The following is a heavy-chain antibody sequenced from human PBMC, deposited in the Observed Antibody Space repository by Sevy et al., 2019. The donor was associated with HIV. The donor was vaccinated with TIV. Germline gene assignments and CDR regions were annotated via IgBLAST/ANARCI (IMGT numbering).Heavy chain of an antibody. J-gene: IGHJ4*02. CDR3: ARDLRSGVPHFDY. CDR2: IRNKANSYTT. Sequence: GGSLRLSCAASGFTFSDHYMDWVRQAPGKGLEWVGRIRNKANSYTTEYAASVKGRFTISRDDSKNSLYLQMNSLKTEDTAIYYCARDLRSGVPHFDYWGQGTLVTVSS. CDR1: GFTFSDHY. V-gene: IGHV3-72*01. D-gene: IGHD3-22*01.